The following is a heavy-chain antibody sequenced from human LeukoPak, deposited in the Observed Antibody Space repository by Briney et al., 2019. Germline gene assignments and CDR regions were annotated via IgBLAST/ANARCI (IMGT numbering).Heavy chain of an antibody. V-gene: IGHV3-48*03. CDR3: ARGEGYCGGGSCYGAFDI. D-gene: IGHD2-15*01. CDR1: GFTFSTYE. CDR2: ISSSGSTI. J-gene: IGHJ3*02. Sequence: PGGSLRLSCAASGFTFSTYEMSWVRQAPGMGLEWVSYISSSGSTIYYADSVKGRFTISRDNAKNSLYLQMNSLRVEDTAVYYCARGEGYCGGGSCYGAFDIWGQGTVVTVSS.